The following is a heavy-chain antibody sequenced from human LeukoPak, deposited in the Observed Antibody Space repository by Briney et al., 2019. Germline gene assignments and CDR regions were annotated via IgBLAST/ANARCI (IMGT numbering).Heavy chain of an antibody. J-gene: IGHJ4*02. CDR3: ARGDWHSSSPDFDY. V-gene: IGHV1-2*02. CDR2: INPNSGGT. CDR1: GYTFTGYY. D-gene: IGHD6-6*01. Sequence: GASVKVSCNASGYTFTGYYMHWVRQAPGQGLEWMGWINPNSGGTNYAQKFQGRVTMTRDTSISTAYMELSRLRSDDTAVYYCARGDWHSSSPDFDYWGQGTLVTVSS.